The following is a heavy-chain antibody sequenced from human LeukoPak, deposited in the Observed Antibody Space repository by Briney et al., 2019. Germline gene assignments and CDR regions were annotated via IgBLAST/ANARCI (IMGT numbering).Heavy chain of an antibody. D-gene: IGHD5-24*01. CDR2: IYSGGST. CDR1: GFTVSSNY. CDR3: ARATVFKVKGKDGDAFDI. J-gene: IGHJ3*02. Sequence: GGSLRLSCAASGFTVSSNYMSWVRQAPGKGLEWVSVIYSGGSTYYADSVKGRFTTSRDNSKNTLYLQMNSLRAEDTAVYYCARATVFKVKGKDGDAFDIWGQGTMVTVSS. V-gene: IGHV3-53*01.